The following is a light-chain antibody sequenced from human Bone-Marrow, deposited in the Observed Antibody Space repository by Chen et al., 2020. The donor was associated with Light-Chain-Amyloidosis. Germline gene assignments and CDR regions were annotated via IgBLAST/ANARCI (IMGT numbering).Light chain of an antibody. CDR2: RDT. V-gene: IGLV3-25*03. CDR1: DLPTEY. Sequence: SYELTQPPSVSVSPGQTARITCSGDDLPTEYAYWYQQKPGQAPVLVIHRDTERPSGISERFSGSSSRTTATLTISGVQAEDEADYHCQSADRSGTYEVIFGGGTKLTVL. CDR3: QSADRSGTYEVI. J-gene: IGLJ2*01.